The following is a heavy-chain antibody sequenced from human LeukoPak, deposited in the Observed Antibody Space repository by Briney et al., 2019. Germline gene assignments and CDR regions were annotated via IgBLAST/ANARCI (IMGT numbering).Heavy chain of an antibody. CDR2: ISGSSSYL. CDR3: ARSGSYSGVDY. J-gene: IGHJ4*02. V-gene: IGHV3-21*01. D-gene: IGHD1-26*01. Sequence: GGSLRLSCAASGFTFSSYSMTWVRQAPGKGLEWVSSISGSSSYLYYADSVKGRFTISRDNAKNSLYLQMNSLRPEDTAVYYCARSGSYSGVDYWGQGTLVTVSS. CDR1: GFTFSSYS.